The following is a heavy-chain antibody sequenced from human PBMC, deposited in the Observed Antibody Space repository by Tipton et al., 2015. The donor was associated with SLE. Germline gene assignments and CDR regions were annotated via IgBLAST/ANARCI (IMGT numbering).Heavy chain of an antibody. CDR2: ISSSGSTI. V-gene: IGHV3-48*03. Sequence: GSLRLSCAASGFTFSSYEMNWVRQAPGKGLEWVSYISSSGSTIYYADSVKGRFTISRDNAKNSLYLQMNSLRAEDTAVYYCARDDQEGLEAGAFDIWGQGTMVTVSS. J-gene: IGHJ3*02. CDR3: ARDDQEGLEAGAFDI. D-gene: IGHD5-24*01. CDR1: GFTFSSYE.